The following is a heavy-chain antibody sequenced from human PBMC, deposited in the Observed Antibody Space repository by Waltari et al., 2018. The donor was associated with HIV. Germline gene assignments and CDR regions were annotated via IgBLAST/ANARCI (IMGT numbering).Heavy chain of an antibody. CDR2: IYSGGST. J-gene: IGHJ3*02. Sequence: EVQLVESGGGLIQPGGSLRLSCAASGFTVRSHYISWVRQAPGKGLEWVSVIYSGGSTYYADSVKGRFTISRDNSKNTLYLQMNSLRAEDTAVYYCARGSDGNAGAFDIWGQGTMVTVSS. CDR1: GFTVRSHY. CDR3: ARGSDGNAGAFDI. V-gene: IGHV3-53*01. D-gene: IGHD1-1*01.